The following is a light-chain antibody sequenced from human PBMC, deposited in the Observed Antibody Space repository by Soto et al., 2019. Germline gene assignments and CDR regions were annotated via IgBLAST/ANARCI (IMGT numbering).Light chain of an antibody. Sequence: EIVLTQSPATLSLSPCKRATLSSRASQSVSSYLAWYQQKPGQAPRLLIYNASNRATGIPDRFSGSGSGTDFSLTISSLEPEDFAVYYCQQRSNWPGTFGQGTKVDI. CDR2: NAS. CDR1: QSVSSY. J-gene: IGKJ1*01. CDR3: QQRSNWPGT. V-gene: IGKV3-11*01.